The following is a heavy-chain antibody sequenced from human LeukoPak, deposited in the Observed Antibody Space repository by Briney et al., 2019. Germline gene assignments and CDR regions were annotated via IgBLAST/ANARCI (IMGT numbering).Heavy chain of an antibody. J-gene: IGHJ3*02. CDR2: ISSSSSTI. Sequence: GGSLRLSCAASGFTFSSYSMNWVRQAPGKGLEWVSYISSSSSTIYYADSVKGRVTISRDNAKNSLYLQMNSLRAEDTAVYYCARDAPTPDCSSTSCPGFLEWLSPPLAHHDAFDIWGQGTMVTVSS. CDR1: GFTFSSYS. CDR3: ARDAPTPDCSSTSCPGFLEWLSPPLAHHDAFDI. V-gene: IGHV3-48*01. D-gene: IGHD2-2*01.